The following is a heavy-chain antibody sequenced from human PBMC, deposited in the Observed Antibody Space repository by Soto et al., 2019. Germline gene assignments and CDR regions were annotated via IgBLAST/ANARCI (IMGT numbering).Heavy chain of an antibody. J-gene: IGHJ6*03. CDR2: ISSGGGTI. D-gene: IGHD3-16*01. CDR1: GFIFSDYY. V-gene: IGHV3-11*01. Sequence: QEQLVESGGGLVKPGGSLRLSCGASGFIFSDYYMSWIRRAPGKGLEWISHISSGGGTINYADSVRGRFTISRDNAKNLLSLELTSLRADDTAVYYCARGGGEFYYHMDVWGKGTPVTVSS. CDR3: ARGGGEFYYHMDV.